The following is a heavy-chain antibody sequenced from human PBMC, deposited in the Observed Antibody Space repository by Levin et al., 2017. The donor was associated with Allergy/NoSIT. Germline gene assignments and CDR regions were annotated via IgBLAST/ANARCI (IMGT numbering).Heavy chain of an antibody. Sequence: GESLKISCAASGFTFSTYWMSWVRQAPGKGLEWVANIKQDGSKKYYVDSVKGRFTISRDNAKNSLYLQMNSLRAEDTAVYYCVRGSSGWNDGPFDYWGQGTLVTVSS. V-gene: IGHV3-7*01. CDR3: VRGSSGWNDGPFDY. J-gene: IGHJ4*02. CDR1: GFTFSTYW. D-gene: IGHD1-1*01. CDR2: IKQDGSKK.